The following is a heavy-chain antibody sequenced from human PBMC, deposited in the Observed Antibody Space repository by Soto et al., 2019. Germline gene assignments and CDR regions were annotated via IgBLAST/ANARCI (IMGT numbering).Heavy chain of an antibody. CDR1: GYSFTSYW. V-gene: IGHV5-10-1*01. D-gene: IGHD3-22*01. CDR2: IDPSDSYT. J-gene: IGHJ4*02. Sequence: PGESLKISCKGSGYSFTSYWISWVRQMPGKGLEWMGRIDPSDSYTNYSPSFQGHVTISADKSISTAYLQWSSLKASDTAMYYCARPPNSDYYDSSGYYLRWTYYFDYWGQGTLVTVSS. CDR3: ARPPNSDYYDSSGYYLRWTYYFDY.